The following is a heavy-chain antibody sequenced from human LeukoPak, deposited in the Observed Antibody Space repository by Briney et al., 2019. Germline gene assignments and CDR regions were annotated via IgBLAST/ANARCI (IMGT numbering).Heavy chain of an antibody. V-gene: IGHV5-51*01. J-gene: IGHJ4*02. CDR3: ARPGLDYGDYVLYFDY. CDR2: IYPGDSDT. D-gene: IGHD4-17*01. CDR1: GYSFSSYW. Sequence: GESLKISCKGSGYSFSSYWIDWVRQMPGKGLEWMGIIYPGDSDTRYSPSFQGQVTISADKSISTAYLQWSSLKASDTAMYYCARPGLDYGDYVLYFDYWGQGTLVTASS.